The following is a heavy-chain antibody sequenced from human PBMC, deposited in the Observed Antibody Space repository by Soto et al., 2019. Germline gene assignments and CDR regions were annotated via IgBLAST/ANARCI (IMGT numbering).Heavy chain of an antibody. D-gene: IGHD2-15*01. J-gene: IGHJ4*02. CDR1: RCSFTTYA. V-gene: IGHV1-3*01. CDR2: IIAGTGIA. CDR3: ARASMGYGRGGSYYSGGFNYFDY. Sequence: ASVKVSCTASRCSFTTYAMLWVRQAPGQRLEWMGWIIAGTGIAKYAQKFQDRVTISRDKSASRAYMELSSLRSEDTAVYYCARASMGYGRGGSYYSGGFNYFDYWGQGNLVTVS.